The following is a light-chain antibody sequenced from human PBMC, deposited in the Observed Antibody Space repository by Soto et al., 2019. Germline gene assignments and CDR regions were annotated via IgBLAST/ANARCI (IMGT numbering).Light chain of an antibody. CDR3: QQSYRTPIT. CDR1: QSISSY. V-gene: IGKV1-39*01. J-gene: IGKJ5*01. CDR2: AAS. Sequence: DIQMTQSPSSLSASVGDRVTITCRASQSISSYLNWYQQKPGKAPKLLIYAASSLQSGVPSRFSGSRSGTDFTPTFSSLQPEDFATYYCQQSYRTPITFGQGTRLEIK.